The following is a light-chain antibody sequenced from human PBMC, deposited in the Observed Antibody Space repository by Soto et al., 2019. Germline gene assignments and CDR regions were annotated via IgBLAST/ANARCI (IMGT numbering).Light chain of an antibody. Sequence: QSVLTQPPSVSGAPGQRVTISCTGSSSNIGAGYDVHWYQQLPGTAPKLLIYGNYNRPSGVPDRLSGSKSGTSASLAITGRQAEDEADYYCQSYDSRLSVVVFGGGTKVTVL. CDR2: GNY. J-gene: IGLJ2*01. CDR3: QSYDSRLSVVV. CDR1: SSNIGAGYD. V-gene: IGLV1-40*01.